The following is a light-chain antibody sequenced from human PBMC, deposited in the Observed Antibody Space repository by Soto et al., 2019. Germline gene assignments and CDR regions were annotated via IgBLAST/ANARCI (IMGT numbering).Light chain of an antibody. CDR3: QQSYRTSRT. Sequence: DIQMAQSPSSLSASIGDRVTITCRTSQSISSHLNWYQHKPGKAPKLLIFGASTLQFGVPSRFSGSRSGTDFTPTISGLHPEDFATYYCQQSYRTSRTFGQGTRLEVK. V-gene: IGKV1-39*01. CDR1: QSISSH. J-gene: IGKJ2*01. CDR2: GAS.